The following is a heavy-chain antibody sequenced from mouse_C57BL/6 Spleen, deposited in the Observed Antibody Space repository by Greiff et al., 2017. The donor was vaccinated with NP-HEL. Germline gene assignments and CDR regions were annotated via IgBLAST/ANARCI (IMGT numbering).Heavy chain of an antibody. Sequence: DVQLVESGPGMVKPSQSLSLTCTVTGYSITSGYDWHWIRHFPGNKLEWMGYISYSGSTNYNPSLKSRISITHDTSKNHFFLKLNSVTTEDTATYYCARDRGTGYAMDYWGQGTSVTVSS. CDR2: ISYSGST. D-gene: IGHD2-14*01. J-gene: IGHJ4*01. CDR1: GYSITSGYD. CDR3: ARDRGTGYAMDY. V-gene: IGHV3-1*01.